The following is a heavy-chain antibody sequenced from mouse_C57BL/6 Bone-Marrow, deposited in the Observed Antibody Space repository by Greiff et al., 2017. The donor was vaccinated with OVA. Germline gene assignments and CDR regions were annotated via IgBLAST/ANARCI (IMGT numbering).Heavy chain of an antibody. V-gene: IGHV7-3*01. CDR2: IRNKANGYTT. D-gene: IGHD1-1*01. Sequence: EVKLVESGGGLVQPGGSLRLSCAASGFTFTDYYMSWVRQPPGKALEWLGFIRNKANGYTTEYSASVKGRFTISRDNSQSILYLQMNALRAEDSATYYCASYYYGSSYVFFAYWGQGTLVTVSA. J-gene: IGHJ3*01. CDR3: ASYYYGSSYVFFAY. CDR1: GFTFTDYY.